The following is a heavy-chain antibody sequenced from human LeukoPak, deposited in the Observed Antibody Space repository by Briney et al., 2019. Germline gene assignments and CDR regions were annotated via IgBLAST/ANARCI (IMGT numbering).Heavy chain of an antibody. J-gene: IGHJ4*02. D-gene: IGHD5-18*01. V-gene: IGHV7-4-1*02. CDR2: INTNTGNP. Sequence: ASVKLSCKASGYTFTSYAMNWVRQAPGQGLEWMGWINTNTGNPTYAQGFTGRGVFSLDTSVSTTYLQISSLKAEDTAVYYCAREISRGYSYGYFDYWGQGTLVTVSS. CDR1: GYTFTSYA. CDR3: AREISRGYSYGYFDY.